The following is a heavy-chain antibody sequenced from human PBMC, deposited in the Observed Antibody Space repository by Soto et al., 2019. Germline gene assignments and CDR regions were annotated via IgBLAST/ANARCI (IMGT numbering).Heavy chain of an antibody. CDR1: GGSISSYY. Sequence: PSETLSLTCTVSGGSISSYYWSWIRQPPGKGLEWIGYIYYSGSTNYNPSLKSRVTISVDTSKNQFSLKLSSVTAADTAVYYCARQNPYSSSSYYFDYWGQGTLVTVSS. D-gene: IGHD6-6*01. CDR3: ARQNPYSSSSYYFDY. V-gene: IGHV4-59*01. CDR2: IYYSGST. J-gene: IGHJ4*02.